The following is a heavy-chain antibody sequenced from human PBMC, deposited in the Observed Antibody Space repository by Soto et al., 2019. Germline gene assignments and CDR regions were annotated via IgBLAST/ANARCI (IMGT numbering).Heavy chain of an antibody. CDR3: ARAPYSSSWSRWFDP. Sequence: ASVKGCWEASGYSFTSNGISCVRQAPGQGLEWMGWISSYNGNTNYAQKLQGRVTMTTDTSTSTAYMELRSLRSEDTAVYYCARAPYSSSWSRWFDPWGQGTLVTVSS. CDR1: GYSFTSNG. CDR2: ISSYNGNT. D-gene: IGHD6-13*01. V-gene: IGHV1-18*04. J-gene: IGHJ5*02.